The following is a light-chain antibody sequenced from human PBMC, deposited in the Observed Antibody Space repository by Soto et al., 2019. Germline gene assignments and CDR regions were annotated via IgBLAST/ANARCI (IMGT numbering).Light chain of an antibody. Sequence: EVVLAQYPGTLSLSPGERATLSCRGSQSINNNYLAWYQQRPGQAPRLLIYGSSDRATGIPDRFSGSGSGTDFTLTISRLEPEDFAVYYCHQYGSSPPYTFGQGTKLEI. CDR1: QSINNNY. CDR3: HQYGSSPPYT. J-gene: IGKJ2*01. CDR2: GSS. V-gene: IGKV3-20*01.